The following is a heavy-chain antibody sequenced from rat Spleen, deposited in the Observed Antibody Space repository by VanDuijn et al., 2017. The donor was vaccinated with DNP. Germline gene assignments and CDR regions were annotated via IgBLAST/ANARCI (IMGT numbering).Heavy chain of an antibody. Sequence: EVQLVESGGGLVQPGNSLKLSCAASGFSFSDYYMAWVRQAPTKGLEWVAYIGSDGYAPYYTDSVKGRFTISRDNAKSTLYLQMNSLRSEDMATYYCVRWNSGHFDYWGQGVMVTVSS. V-gene: IGHV5-22*01. D-gene: IGHD4-3*01. CDR1: GFSFSDYY. CDR3: VRWNSGHFDY. CDR2: IGSDGYAP. J-gene: IGHJ2*01.